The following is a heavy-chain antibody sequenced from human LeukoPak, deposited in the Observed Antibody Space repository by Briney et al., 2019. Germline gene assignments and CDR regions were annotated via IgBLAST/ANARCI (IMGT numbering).Heavy chain of an antibody. J-gene: IGHJ4*02. Sequence: GGSLRLSCEASGFVFDAYCMNWVRQAPGKGLEWVSSISGDAAEIYNADSVRGRFTISRDNAKNSVFLEMKSLTVEDTAIYYCVSDRSEGFQWLVSDHWGQGALVTVSS. CDR3: VSDRSEGFQWLVSDH. D-gene: IGHD6-19*01. V-gene: IGHV3-21*06. CDR2: ISGDAAEI. CDR1: GFVFDAYC.